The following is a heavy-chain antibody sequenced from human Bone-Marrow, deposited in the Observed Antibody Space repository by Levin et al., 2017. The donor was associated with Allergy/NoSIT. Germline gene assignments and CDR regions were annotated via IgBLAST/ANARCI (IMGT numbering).Heavy chain of an antibody. Sequence: TGGSLRLSCAASGFIFSDFSMNWVRQAPGKGLEWVSTISTSSAYIYYADSVRGRFTISRDNAKNSLFLQMNSLRAEDTAVYYCARGFLGGWYFFDSWGQGTLVTVSS. D-gene: IGHD6-19*01. CDR3: ARGFLGGWYFFDS. CDR2: ISTSSAYI. CDR1: GFIFSDFS. V-gene: IGHV3-21*01. J-gene: IGHJ4*02.